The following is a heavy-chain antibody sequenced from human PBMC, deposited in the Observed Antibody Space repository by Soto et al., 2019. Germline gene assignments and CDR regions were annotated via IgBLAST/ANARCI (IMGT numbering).Heavy chain of an antibody. CDR3: ARVEPYYYGSGSYYPNRFDP. V-gene: IGHV4-59*01. Sequence: PSETLSLTCTVSGGSISSYYWSWIRQPPGKGLEWIGYIYYSGSTNYNPSLKSRVTISVDTSKNQFSLKLSSVTAADTAVYYCARVEPYYYGSGSYYPNRFDPWGQGTLVTVSS. CDR2: IYYSGST. D-gene: IGHD3-10*01. CDR1: GGSISSYY. J-gene: IGHJ5*02.